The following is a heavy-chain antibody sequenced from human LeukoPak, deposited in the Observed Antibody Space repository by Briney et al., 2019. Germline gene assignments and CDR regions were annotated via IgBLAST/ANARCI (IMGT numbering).Heavy chain of an antibody. Sequence: SETLSLTCTVSGGSISSGSYYWSWIRQPAGKGLEWIGRIYTSGSTNYNPSLKSRVTISVDTSKNQFSLKLSSVTAADTAVYYCARAGPSVVVAAVPEKYFDYWGQGTLVTVSS. CDR1: GGSISSGSYY. J-gene: IGHJ4*02. CDR2: IYTSGST. D-gene: IGHD2-15*01. CDR3: ARAGPSVVVAAVPEKYFDY. V-gene: IGHV4-61*02.